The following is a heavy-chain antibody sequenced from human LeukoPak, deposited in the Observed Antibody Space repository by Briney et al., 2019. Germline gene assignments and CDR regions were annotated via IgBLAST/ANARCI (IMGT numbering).Heavy chain of an antibody. J-gene: IGHJ5*02. CDR2: ISDSGGSA. Sequence: GGSLRLSCAASGFTFSNAWMSWVRQAPGKGLEWVSAISDSGGSAYYADSVKGRFAISRDNSKNSLYLQMNSLRAEDTAVYYCAKESKYYPWGQGTLVTVSS. V-gene: IGHV3-23*01. CDR1: GFTFSNAW. CDR3: AKESKYYP. D-gene: IGHD3-10*01.